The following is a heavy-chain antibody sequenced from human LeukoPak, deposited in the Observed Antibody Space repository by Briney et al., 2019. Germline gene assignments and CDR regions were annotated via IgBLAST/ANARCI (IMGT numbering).Heavy chain of an antibody. J-gene: IGHJ4*02. CDR1: GGTFTTYG. D-gene: IGHD4-23*01. V-gene: IGHV1-69*06. CDR2: IIPIFGTA. Sequence: SVKVSCKTSGGTFTTYGINWVRQAPGQGLEWMGGIIPIFGTANYAQKFQGRVTITADKSTSTAYMELSSLRSEDTAVYYCARETSIVTTVVKGLVFDYWGQGTLVTVSS. CDR3: ARETSIVTTVVKGLVFDY.